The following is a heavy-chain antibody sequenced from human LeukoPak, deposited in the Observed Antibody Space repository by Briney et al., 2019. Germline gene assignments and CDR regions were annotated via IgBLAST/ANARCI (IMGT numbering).Heavy chain of an antibody. J-gene: IGHJ5*02. CDR3: ARDGRHRYYYDSSGFYGGWFDP. CDR2: ISAYNGNT. D-gene: IGHD3-22*01. V-gene: IGHV1-18*01. CDR1: GYTFTSHG. Sequence: ASVKVSCKASGYTFTSHGISWVRQAPGQGLEWMGWISAYNGNTNYAQKLQGRVTMTTDTSTSTAYMELRSLRSDDTAVYYCARDGRHRYYYDSSGFYGGWFDPWGQGTLVTVSS.